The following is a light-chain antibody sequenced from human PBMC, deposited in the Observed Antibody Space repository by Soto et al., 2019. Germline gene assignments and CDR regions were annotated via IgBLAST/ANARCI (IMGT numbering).Light chain of an antibody. J-gene: IGLJ1*01. CDR1: SSDVGGYNY. CDR3: SSYAGSNNSLYV. CDR2: EVS. Sequence: QSVLRQPPSASVSLGQAGTISCTGTSSDVGGYNYVSWYQQHPGKAPKLMIYEVSKRPSGVPDRFSGSKSGNTASLTVSGLQAEDEADYYCSSYAGSNNSLYVFGTGTKVTVL. V-gene: IGLV2-8*01.